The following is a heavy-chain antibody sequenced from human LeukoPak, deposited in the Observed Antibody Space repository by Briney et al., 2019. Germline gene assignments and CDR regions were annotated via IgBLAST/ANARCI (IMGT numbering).Heavy chain of an antibody. V-gene: IGHV3-21*01. J-gene: IGHJ4*02. CDR2: ISSSGSYI. CDR1: GFTFSNAW. D-gene: IGHD1-26*01. Sequence: GVSLRLYCAASGFTFSNAWMSWVRQAPGEGLEWVSSISSSGSYIFHAASVKGRFTISRDNAKNSLYLQMNSLRAEDTAVYYCARGVSGSYYRYFDYWGQGTLVTVSS. CDR3: ARGVSGSYYRYFDY.